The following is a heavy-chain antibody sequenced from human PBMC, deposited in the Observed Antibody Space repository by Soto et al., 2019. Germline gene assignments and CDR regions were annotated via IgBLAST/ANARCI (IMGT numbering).Heavy chain of an antibody. Sequence: QVQLVQSGAEVKKPGSSVKVSCKASGGTFSSYAISWVRQAPGQGLEWMGGIIPIFGTANYAQKFQGRVTITADESTGTDYMELSSLRSEDTAVYYCSRGIGVDTAGVYRWFDPWGQGTLVTVSS. CDR2: IIPIFGTA. CDR3: SRGIGVDTAGVYRWFDP. CDR1: GGTFSSYA. D-gene: IGHD5-18*01. V-gene: IGHV1-69*01. J-gene: IGHJ5*02.